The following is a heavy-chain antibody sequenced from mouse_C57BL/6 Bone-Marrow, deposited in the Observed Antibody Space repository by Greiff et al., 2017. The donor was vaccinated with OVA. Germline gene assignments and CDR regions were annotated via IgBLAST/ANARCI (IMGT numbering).Heavy chain of an antibody. J-gene: IGHJ2*01. CDR2: ISNGGGST. V-gene: IGHV5-12*01. Sequence: EVQRVESGGGLVQPGGSLKLSCAASGFTFSDYYMYWVRQTPEKRLEWVAYISNGGGSTYYPDTVKGRFTISRDNAKNTLYLQMSRLKSEDTAMYYCARHDDYVFDYWGQGTTLTVSS. CDR1: GFTFSDYY. D-gene: IGHD2-4*01. CDR3: ARHDDYVFDY.